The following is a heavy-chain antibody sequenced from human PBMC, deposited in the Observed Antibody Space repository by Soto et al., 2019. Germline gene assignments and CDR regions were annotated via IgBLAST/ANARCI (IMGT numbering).Heavy chain of an antibody. J-gene: IGHJ6*02. CDR3: ASGMVLRSYHYYGMDV. V-gene: IGHV1-69*01. CDR1: GGTFSSYA. CDR2: IIPIFGTA. D-gene: IGHD2-8*01. Sequence: QVQLVQSGAEVKKPGSSVKVSCKASGGTFSSYAISWVRQAPGQGLEWMGGIIPIFGTANYAQKFQGRVTITADESTSTAYMELSSLRSEDTAVYYCASGMVLRSYHYYGMDVWGQGTTVTVSS.